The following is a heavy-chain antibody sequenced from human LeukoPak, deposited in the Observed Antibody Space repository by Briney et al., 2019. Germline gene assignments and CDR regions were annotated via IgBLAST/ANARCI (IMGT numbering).Heavy chain of an antibody. CDR3: AREYDSTAYRHFDY. J-gene: IGHJ4*02. CDR1: GGSISSSSYY. Sequence: SETLSLTCTVSGGSISSSSYYWGWIRQPPGKGLEWIGSIYYSGSTYYNPSLKSRVTISVDTSKNQFSLKLSSVTAADTAVYYCAREYDSTAYRHFDYWGQGTLVTVSS. V-gene: IGHV4-39*07. CDR2: IYYSGST. D-gene: IGHD3-22*01.